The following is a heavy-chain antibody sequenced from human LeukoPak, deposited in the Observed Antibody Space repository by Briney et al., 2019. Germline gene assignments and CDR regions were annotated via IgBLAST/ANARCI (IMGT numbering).Heavy chain of an antibody. Sequence: SETLSLTCTVSDDSISGSRYYWGWIRLPPGTGLERIGSVFYSGSTYYNPSLKSRVAISLDTSKSQFSLRLSSVTAADTAVYYCARGVSYSSSHFDYWGQGTRVTVSS. CDR2: VFYSGST. V-gene: IGHV4-39*07. CDR1: DDSISGSRYY. D-gene: IGHD6-6*01. CDR3: ARGVSYSSSHFDY. J-gene: IGHJ4*02.